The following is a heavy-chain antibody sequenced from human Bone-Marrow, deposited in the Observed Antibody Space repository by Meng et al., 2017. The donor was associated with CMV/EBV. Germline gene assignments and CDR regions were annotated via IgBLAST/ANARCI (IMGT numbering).Heavy chain of an antibody. CDR2: INHSGST. CDR1: GGSFSGYY. Sequence: SETLSLTCAVYGGSFSGYYWSWIRQPPGKGLEWIGEINHSGSTNYNPSLKSRVTISVDTSKNQFSLKLSSVTAADTAVYYCARLGGGDIVVVPAAHFDYWGQGTLVTAPQ. D-gene: IGHD2-2*01. V-gene: IGHV4-34*01. CDR3: ARLGGGDIVVVPAAHFDY. J-gene: IGHJ4*02.